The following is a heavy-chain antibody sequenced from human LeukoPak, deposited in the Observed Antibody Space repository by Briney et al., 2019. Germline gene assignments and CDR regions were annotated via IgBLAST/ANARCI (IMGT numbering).Heavy chain of an antibody. CDR1: GFTFSSYG. V-gene: IGHV3-23*01. D-gene: IGHD2-2*01. J-gene: IGHJ1*01. CDR3: AKPPYCSSTSCRSKYFQH. CDR2: IGLSGSSI. Sequence: PGGSLRLSCAASGFTFSSYGMTWDRQAPGKGLEWVSVIGLSGSSIFYADSVKGRFTISRDNSKNTVHPQMNSLRVDDTAVYYCAKPPYCSSTSCRSKYFQHWGQGTLVTVSS.